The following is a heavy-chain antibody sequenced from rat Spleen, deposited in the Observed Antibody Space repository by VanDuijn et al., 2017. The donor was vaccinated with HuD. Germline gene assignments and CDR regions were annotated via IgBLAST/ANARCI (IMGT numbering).Heavy chain of an antibody. Sequence: EVQLVETGGGLVQPGRSLKLSCVASGFTFSDYYMAWVRQAPTKGLEWVASISYDGGSTYYRDSVKGRFTISRDNAKSTLYLQMDSLRSEDTATYYCARRLYDYFDYWGQGVMVTVSS. CDR3: ARRLYDYFDY. V-gene: IGHV5-20*01. CDR1: GFTFSDYY. J-gene: IGHJ2*01. D-gene: IGHD1-2*01. CDR2: ISYDGGST.